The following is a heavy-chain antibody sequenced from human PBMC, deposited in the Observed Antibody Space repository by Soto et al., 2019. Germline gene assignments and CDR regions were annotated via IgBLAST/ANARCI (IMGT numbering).Heavy chain of an antibody. CDR3: ACIFSGGYSYGFYYYGLDV. CDR2: IDPSDSYT. Sequence: GESLKISCKGSGYSFTSYWISWVRQMPGKGLEWMGRIDPSDSYTNYSPSFQGHVTTSADKSISTAYLQWSSLKASDTAMDYCACIFSGGYSYGFYYYGLDVWGQGTTVTVSS. J-gene: IGHJ6*02. CDR1: GYSFTSYW. D-gene: IGHD5-18*01. V-gene: IGHV5-10-1*01.